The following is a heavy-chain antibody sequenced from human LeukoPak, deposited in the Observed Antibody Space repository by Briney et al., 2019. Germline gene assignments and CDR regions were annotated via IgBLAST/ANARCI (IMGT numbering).Heavy chain of an antibody. V-gene: IGHV4-39*01. J-gene: IGHJ4*02. CDR2: IYYSGST. Sequence: SETLSLTCTVSGGSISSSSHYWGWVRQPPGKGLEWIGSIYYSGSTYYNPSLKSRVTISVDTSKNQFSLKLSSVTAADTAVYYCARVRCSGGSCYSGSWGQGTLVTVSS. D-gene: IGHD2-15*01. CDR1: GGSISSSSHY. CDR3: ARVRCSGGSCYSGS.